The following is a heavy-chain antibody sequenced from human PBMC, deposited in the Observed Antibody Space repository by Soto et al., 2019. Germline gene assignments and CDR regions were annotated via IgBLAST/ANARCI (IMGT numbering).Heavy chain of an antibody. CDR3: TRHRRDFDF. V-gene: IGHV3-73*01. Sequence: ATEYVASVKGRFTISRDDSKNTAYLQMNSLKTEDTAVYYCTRHRRDFDFWGQGTLVTVSS. J-gene: IGHJ4*02. CDR2: AT.